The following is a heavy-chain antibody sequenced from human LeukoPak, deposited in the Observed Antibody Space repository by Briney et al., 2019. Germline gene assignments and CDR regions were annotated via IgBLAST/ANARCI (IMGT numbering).Heavy chain of an antibody. CDR1: GFTFSSYA. CDR2: ISYDGSNK. CDR3: AREKRSGWFDP. J-gene: IGHJ5*02. V-gene: IGHV3-30-3*01. Sequence: PGGSLRLSCAASGFTFSSYAMHWVRQAPGKRLEWVAVISYDGSNKYYADSVKGRFTISRDNSKNTLYLQMNSLRAEDTAVYYCAREKRSGWFDPGAREPWSPSPQ. D-gene: IGHD5-24*01.